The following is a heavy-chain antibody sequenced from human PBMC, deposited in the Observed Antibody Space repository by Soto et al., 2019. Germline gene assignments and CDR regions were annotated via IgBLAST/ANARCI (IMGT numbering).Heavy chain of an antibody. J-gene: IGHJ6*02. CDR3: ARDAGSGSHDYYYYYGMDV. CDR2: IYYSGST. Sequence: PSETLSLTCTVSGGSISSYYCSWIRQPPGKGLEWIGYIYYSGSTNYNPSLKSRVTISVDTSKNQFSLKLSSVTAADTAVYYCARDAGSGSHDYYYYYGMDVWGQGTTVTVSS. V-gene: IGHV4-59*01. CDR1: GGSISSYY. D-gene: IGHD3-10*01.